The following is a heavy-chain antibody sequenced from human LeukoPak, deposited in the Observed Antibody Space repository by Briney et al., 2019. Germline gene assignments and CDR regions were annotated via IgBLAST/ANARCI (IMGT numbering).Heavy chain of an antibody. J-gene: IGHJ4*02. CDR1: GGSFSGYY. CDR3: AREWESRNFDY. V-gene: IGHV4-34*01. CDR2: INHSGST. D-gene: IGHD1-26*01. Sequence: PSETLSLTCAVYGGSFSGYYWSWIRQPPGKGLEWIGEINHSGSTNYNPSLKSRVTISVDTSKNQFSLKLSSVTAADTAVYYCAREWESRNFDYWGQGTLVTVSS.